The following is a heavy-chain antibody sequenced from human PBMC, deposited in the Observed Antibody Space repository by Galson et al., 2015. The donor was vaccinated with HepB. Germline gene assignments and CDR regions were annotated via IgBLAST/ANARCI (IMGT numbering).Heavy chain of an antibody. J-gene: IGHJ4*02. CDR2: IIPIFGTA. D-gene: IGHD3-3*01. Sequence: SVKVSCKASGGTFSSYAISWVRQAPGQGLEWMGGIIPIFGTANYAQKFQGRVTITADESTSTAYMELSSLRSEDTAVYYCAVTRCLEWLFLDYWGQGTLVTVSS. CDR3: AVTRCLEWLFLDY. V-gene: IGHV1-69*13. CDR1: GGTFSSYA.